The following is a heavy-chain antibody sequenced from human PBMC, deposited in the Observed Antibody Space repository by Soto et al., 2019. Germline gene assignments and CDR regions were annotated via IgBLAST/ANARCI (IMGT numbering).Heavy chain of an antibody. CDR1: GFTFSSYI. CDR3: ARGGSYQHY. D-gene: IGHD1-26*01. Sequence: EVQLVESGGGLVQPGGSLRLSCAASGFTFSSYIMNWVRKATGKGLEWVSYISSSSSTIYYADSVKGRFTISRDNAKNSLYLHMNSLRDEDTAGYYCARGGSYQHYWGQRCLVTVS. CDR2: ISSSSSTI. J-gene: IGHJ4*02. V-gene: IGHV3-48*02.